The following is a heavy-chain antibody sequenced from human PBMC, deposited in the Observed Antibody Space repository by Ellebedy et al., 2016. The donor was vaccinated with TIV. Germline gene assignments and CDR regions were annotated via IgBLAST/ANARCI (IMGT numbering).Heavy chain of an antibody. V-gene: IGHV3-23*01. J-gene: IGHJ4*02. CDR2: ISESGGST. D-gene: IGHD2-15*01. Sequence: GESLKISXTDAGVTFSTYAMNSVRQAPGKGLEWVSGISESGGSTYYADSVKGRFTISRDNSKDTLYLEMNSLRVDDTAVYYCAKGKVADSWGQGTLVTVSS. CDR1: GVTFSTYA. CDR3: AKGKVADS.